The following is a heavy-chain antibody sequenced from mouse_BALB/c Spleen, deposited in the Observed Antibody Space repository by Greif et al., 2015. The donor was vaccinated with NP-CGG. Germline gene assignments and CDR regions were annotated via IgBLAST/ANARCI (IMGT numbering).Heavy chain of an antibody. Sequence: VKLQESGNELVKPGASGKIYCKACGYTFTDYYLNWVKQKTGQGLERIGWIYPGSGNTKYTEKFKGKATLTVDTSSSTAYMQGSSLTSEDTSVYFGARRTGTEAMDYWGQGTSVTVSS. CDR3: ARRTGTEAMDY. CDR1: GYTFTDYY. CDR2: IYPGSGNT. J-gene: IGHJ4*01. V-gene: IGHV1-84*02. D-gene: IGHD4-1*01.